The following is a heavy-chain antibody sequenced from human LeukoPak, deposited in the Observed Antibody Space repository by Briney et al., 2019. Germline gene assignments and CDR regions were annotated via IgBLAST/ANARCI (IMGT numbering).Heavy chain of an antibody. V-gene: IGHV1-58*01. D-gene: IGHD6-19*01. CDR2: IVVGSGNT. Sequence: SVKVSCKASGFTSTSSAVQWVRQARGQRLEWIGWIVVGSGNTNYAQKFQERVTITRDMSTSTAYMELSSLRSEDTAVYYCAASSSGWYRNFQHWGQGTLVTVSS. CDR1: GFTSTSSA. J-gene: IGHJ1*01. CDR3: AASSSGWYRNFQH.